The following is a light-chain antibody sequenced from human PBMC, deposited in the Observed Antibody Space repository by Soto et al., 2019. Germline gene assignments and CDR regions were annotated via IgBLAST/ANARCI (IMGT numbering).Light chain of an antibody. V-gene: IGLV2-14*01. CDR3: CSYTSSSTPSVV. CDR2: ETS. Sequence: QSALTQPASVSGSPGQTITISCTGSSGDVGGYNYVSWYQQHPGKAPQLIIYETSNRPPGVSNRFSGSKSGNTASPTIAGLQAEDEADYCCCSYTSSSTPSVVFGGGTKLTVL. CDR1: SGDVGGYNY. J-gene: IGLJ2*01.